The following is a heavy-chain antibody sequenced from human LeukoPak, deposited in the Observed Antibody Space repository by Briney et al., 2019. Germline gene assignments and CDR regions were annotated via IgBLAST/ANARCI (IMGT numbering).Heavy chain of an antibody. Sequence: GGSLRLSCEASGFTFSSYEMNWVRQAPGKGLEWVSYISSSGSTIYYADSVKGRFTISRDNAKNSLYLQMNSLRAADTAVYYCARDAGYSSGPFDYWGQGTLVTVSS. J-gene: IGHJ4*02. V-gene: IGHV3-48*03. CDR1: GFTFSSYE. CDR2: ISSSGSTI. D-gene: IGHD6-19*01. CDR3: ARDAGYSSGPFDY.